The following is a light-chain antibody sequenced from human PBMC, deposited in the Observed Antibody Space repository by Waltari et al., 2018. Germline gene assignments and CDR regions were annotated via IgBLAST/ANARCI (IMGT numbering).Light chain of an antibody. CDR2: KAS. CDR3: QQYNSYSLLT. Sequence: DIQMTQSPSTLSASVGDRVIITCRASQCISNWLAWYQHKPGKAPKLLIYKASTLESWVPARCSGSGSGTDFTLTISSLQPDDFATYYCQQYNSYSLLTFGGGTKVEIK. CDR1: QCISNW. J-gene: IGKJ4*01. V-gene: IGKV1-5*03.